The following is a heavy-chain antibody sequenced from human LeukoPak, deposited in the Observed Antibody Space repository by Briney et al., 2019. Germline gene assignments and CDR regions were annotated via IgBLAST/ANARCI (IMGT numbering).Heavy chain of an antibody. CDR1: GFAFSSYS. Sequence: GGSLRLSCAASGFAFSSYSMNWVRQAPGKGLGWVSCISSSGSYIYYADSVKGRFTISRDNAKNSLYLQMNSLRAEDTAVYYCARDEYASSPGYFDYWGQGTLVTVSS. D-gene: IGHD6-6*01. V-gene: IGHV3-21*01. CDR3: ARDEYASSPGYFDY. J-gene: IGHJ4*02. CDR2: ISSSGSYI.